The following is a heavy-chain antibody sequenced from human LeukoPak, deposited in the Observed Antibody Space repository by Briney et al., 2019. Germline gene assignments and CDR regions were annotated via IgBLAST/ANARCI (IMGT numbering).Heavy chain of an antibody. CDR2: ISYDGSNK. D-gene: IGHD6-19*01. V-gene: IGHV3-30*03. Sequence: GRSLRLSCAASRFTFSRYGMHWVRQAPGKGLEWVAVISYDGSNKYYVDSVKGRFTISRDNAKNSLYLQMNSLRTEDTAVYYCARETPDSSGWDWGQGTLSPSPQ. J-gene: IGHJ4*02. CDR1: RFTFSRYG. CDR3: ARETPDSSGWD.